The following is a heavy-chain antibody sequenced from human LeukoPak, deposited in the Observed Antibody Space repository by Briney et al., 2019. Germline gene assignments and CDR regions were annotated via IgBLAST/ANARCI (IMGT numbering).Heavy chain of an antibody. CDR2: ISGSGGST. D-gene: IGHD3-10*01. CDR1: GFTFSSYA. J-gene: IGHJ4*02. V-gene: IGHV3-23*01. Sequence: GGSLRLSCAASGFTFSSYAMSWVRQAPEKGLEWVSAISGSGGSTYYADSVKGRFTISRDNSKNTLYLQMNSLRAEDTAVYYCAKDLWFGELSPIDYWGQGTLVTVSS. CDR3: AKDLWFGELSPIDY.